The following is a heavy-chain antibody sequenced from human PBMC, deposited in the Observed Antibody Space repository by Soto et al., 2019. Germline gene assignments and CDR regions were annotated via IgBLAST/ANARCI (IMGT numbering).Heavy chain of an antibody. Sequence: EVQLLESGGGLVQPGESLRLSCAASGFTFSSYAMNWVRQAPGKGLEWVSAISGSGGSTYYADSVKGRFTISRDNSKNTLFLQMNSPRAEHTAIYYCAIVYCGSTNCRRDYWGQGTLVTVSS. D-gene: IGHD2-2*01. CDR3: AIVYCGSTNCRRDY. J-gene: IGHJ4*02. CDR2: ISGSGGST. CDR1: GFTFSSYA. V-gene: IGHV3-23*01.